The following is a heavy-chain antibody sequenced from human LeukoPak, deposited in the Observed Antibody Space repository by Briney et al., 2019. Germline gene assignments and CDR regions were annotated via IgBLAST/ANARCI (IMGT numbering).Heavy chain of an antibody. D-gene: IGHD2-15*01. CDR1: GFTFSSYE. J-gene: IGHJ4*02. Sequence: GSLRLSCAASGFTFSSYEMNWVRQAPGKGLEWVSYISSSGSTIYYADSVKGRFTISRDNAKNSLYLQMNSLRAEDTAVYYCAKEVSRISFFDYWGQGALITVSS. CDR3: AKEVSRISFFDY. CDR2: ISSSGSTI. V-gene: IGHV3-48*03.